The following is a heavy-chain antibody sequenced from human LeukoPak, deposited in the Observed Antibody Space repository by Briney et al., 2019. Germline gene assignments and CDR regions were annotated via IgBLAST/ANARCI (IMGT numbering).Heavy chain of an antibody. J-gene: IGHJ6*02. CDR1: GGTFSSYA. CDR2: IIPIFGTA. CDR3: ARPRFLEWSKDYYYGMDV. V-gene: IGHV1-69*13. D-gene: IGHD3-3*01. Sequence: GASVTVSCKASGGTFSSYAISWVRQAPGQGLEWMGGIIPIFGTANYAQKFQGRVTITADESTSTAYMELSSLRSEDTAVYYCARPRFLEWSKDYYYGMDVWGQGTTVTVSS.